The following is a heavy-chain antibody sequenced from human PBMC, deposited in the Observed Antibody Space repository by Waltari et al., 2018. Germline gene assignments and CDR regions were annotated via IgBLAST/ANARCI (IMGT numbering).Heavy chain of an antibody. D-gene: IGHD3-9*01. V-gene: IGHV4-39*01. CDR1: GGSISSSSYY. J-gene: IGHJ6*02. CDR2: IYYSGST. Sequence: QLQLQESGPGLVKPSETLSLTCTVSGGSISSSSYYWGWIRQPPGKGLEWIGSIYYSGSTYYNPSLKSRVTISVDTAKNQCSLKLSSVTAADTAVYYWARHSPLRYFDWLLKDYYYYGMDVWGQGTTVTVSS. CDR3: ARHSPLRYFDWLLKDYYYYGMDV.